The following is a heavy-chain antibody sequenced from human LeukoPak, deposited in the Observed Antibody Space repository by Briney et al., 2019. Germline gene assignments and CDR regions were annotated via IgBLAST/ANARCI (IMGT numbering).Heavy chain of an antibody. CDR1: DGSITSYY. D-gene: IGHD2-2*03. Sequence: SDTLSLTCTVSDGSITSYYWSWIRQPPGKGLEWIGYIYYSGSTNYNPSLKSRVTISVDTSKNQFSLKLSSVTAADTAVYYCASGYCSTTSCSFDYWGQGTLVTVSS. CDR2: IYYSGST. V-gene: IGHV4-59*07. J-gene: IGHJ4*02. CDR3: ASGYCSTTSCSFDY.